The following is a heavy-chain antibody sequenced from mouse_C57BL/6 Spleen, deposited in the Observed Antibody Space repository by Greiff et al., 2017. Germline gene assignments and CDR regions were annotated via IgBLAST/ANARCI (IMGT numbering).Heavy chain of an antibody. Sequence: EVQLVESGGDLVKPGGSLKLSCAASGFTFSSYGMSWVRQTPDKRLEWVATISSGGSYTYYPDSVKGRFTISRDNAKNTLYLQMSSLKSEDTAMYDCARQLDYWGQGTSVTVSS. J-gene: IGHJ4*01. CDR1: GFTFSSYG. CDR3: ARQLDY. CDR2: ISSGGSYT. V-gene: IGHV5-6*01.